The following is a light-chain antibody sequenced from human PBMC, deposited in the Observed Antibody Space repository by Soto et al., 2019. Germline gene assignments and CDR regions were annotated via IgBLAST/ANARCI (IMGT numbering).Light chain of an antibody. CDR3: QHFRSFPIT. J-gene: IGKJ5*01. CDR2: AAS. V-gene: IGKV1-9*01. CDR1: QDISRL. Sequence: IQLSHSPSSLAASVGDRVTIGWRASQDISRLLAWYQQKPGKAPKLLIYAASTLHNGVPSRFSGSGSGTDFTLTISSLQPEDFATYYCQHFRSFPITFGQGTRLE.